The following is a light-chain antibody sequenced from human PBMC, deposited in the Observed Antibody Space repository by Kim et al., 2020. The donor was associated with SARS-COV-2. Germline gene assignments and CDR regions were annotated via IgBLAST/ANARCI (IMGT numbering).Light chain of an antibody. CDR2: DAS. J-gene: IGKJ3*01. Sequence: EVVLTQSPATLSLSPGERATLSCRASQSVNTYLAWYQQRPGQAPRLLIYDASTRATGVPARFSGSGSGTDFTLTINSLAPEDFAVYYCQQRSSWPLFTFGPGTKVDIK. CDR1: QSVNTY. CDR3: QQRSSWPLFT. V-gene: IGKV3-11*01.